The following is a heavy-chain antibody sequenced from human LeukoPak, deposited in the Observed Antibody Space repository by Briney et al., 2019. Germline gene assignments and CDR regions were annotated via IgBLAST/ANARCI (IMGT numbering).Heavy chain of an antibody. Sequence: PGGSLRLSCAASGFTFSNYNMNWVRQAPGKGLEWVSSISSSSSYIYYADSVKGRFTISRDNAKNSLYLQMNSLRAEDTAVYYCARDGGYSSSWYDYYYYMDVWGKGTTVTISS. J-gene: IGHJ6*03. D-gene: IGHD6-13*01. CDR3: ARDGGYSSSWYDYYYYMDV. CDR2: ISSSSSYI. V-gene: IGHV3-21*04. CDR1: GFTFSNYN.